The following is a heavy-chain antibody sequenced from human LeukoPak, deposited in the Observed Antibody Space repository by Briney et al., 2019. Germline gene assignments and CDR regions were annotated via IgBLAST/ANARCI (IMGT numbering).Heavy chain of an antibody. V-gene: IGHV4-30-2*01. J-gene: IGHJ4*02. CDR3: TAYDILTGFVFDD. Sequence: SETLSLTCTVSGGSISCGDYYWSWIRQPPGKGLEWIGYIYHSGSTYYNPSLKSRVTISVDRSKNQFSLKLSSVTAAVFFFKHKTAYDILTGFVFDDWGQGTLVTVSS. CDR2: IYHSGST. D-gene: IGHD3-9*01. CDR1: GGSISCGDYY.